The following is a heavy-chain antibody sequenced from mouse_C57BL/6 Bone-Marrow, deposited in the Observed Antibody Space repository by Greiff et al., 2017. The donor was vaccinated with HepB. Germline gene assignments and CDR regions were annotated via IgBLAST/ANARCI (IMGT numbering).Heavy chain of an antibody. D-gene: IGHD2-1*01. J-gene: IGHJ4*01. CDR1: GFNIKDDY. V-gene: IGHV14-4*01. Sequence: VQLQQSGAELVRPGASVKLSCTASGFNIKDDYMHWVKQRPEQGLEWIGWIDPENGDTEYASKFQGKATITADTSSNTAYLKLSSLTSEDTAVYYCTKLLWEMDYWGQGTSVTVSS. CDR2: IDPENGDT. CDR3: TKLLWEMDY.